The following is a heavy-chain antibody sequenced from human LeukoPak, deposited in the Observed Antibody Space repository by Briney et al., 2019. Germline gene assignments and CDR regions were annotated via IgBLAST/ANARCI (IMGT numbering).Heavy chain of an antibody. D-gene: IGHD6-13*01. V-gene: IGHV4-59*11. CDR2: VYYSGSI. J-gene: IGHJ4*02. CDR1: GGSISSHY. CDR3: ARGGYYFDL. Sequence: SETLSLTCTVSGGSISSHYWSWIRQPPGKGLEWIGYVYYSGSINYNPSLQSRVTISVETSKNQFSLKLNSVTAADTAVYYCARGGYYFDLWGQGTLVTVSS.